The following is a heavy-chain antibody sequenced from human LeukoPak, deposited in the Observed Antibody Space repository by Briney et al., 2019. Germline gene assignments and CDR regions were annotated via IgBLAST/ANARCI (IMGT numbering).Heavy chain of an antibody. D-gene: IGHD2-15*01. CDR3: VKAQGYCGSGTCYFDY. CDR1: GLTFSSHV. CDR2: INNNGGTT. V-gene: IGHV3-64D*08. Sequence: GGSLRLSYSASGLTFSSHVMYSVRQAPGKSLEYVSAINNNGGTTSYADSVKGRFTISRDNSKNTLFLQMSSLRVEDTAVYYCVKAQGYCGSGTCYFDYWGRGTLVTVSS. J-gene: IGHJ4*02.